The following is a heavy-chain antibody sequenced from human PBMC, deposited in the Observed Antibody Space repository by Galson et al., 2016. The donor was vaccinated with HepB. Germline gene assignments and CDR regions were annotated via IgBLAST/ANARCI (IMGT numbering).Heavy chain of an antibody. J-gene: IGHJ6*02. Sequence: SETLSLTCTVSGGSISSSSYYWGWIRQPPGKGLEWIGSIYYSGNTYSNPSLRSRVTVSVDTSKNQFSLKLSSVNAAEKAVYYCAAAWELVSSYYHGMVVWGQGTTVTVSS. CDR3: AAAWELVSSYYHGMVV. CDR2: IYYSGNT. D-gene: IGHD1-26*01. CDR1: GGSISSSSYY. V-gene: IGHV4-39*01.